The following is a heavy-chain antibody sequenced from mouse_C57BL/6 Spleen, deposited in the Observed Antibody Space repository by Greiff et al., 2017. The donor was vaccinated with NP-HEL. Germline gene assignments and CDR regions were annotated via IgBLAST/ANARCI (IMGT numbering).Heavy chain of an antibody. Sequence: QVQLQQSGAELVRPGASVTPSCKASGYTFTDYEMHWVKQTPVHGLEWIGAIDPETGGTAYNQKFKGKAILTADKSSSTAYMELRSLTSEDSAVYYCTRSGRGYAMDYGGKGTSVTVSS. V-gene: IGHV1-15*01. CDR2: IDPETGGT. CDR3: TRSGRGYAMDY. D-gene: IGHD3-1*01. CDR1: GYTFTDYE. J-gene: IGHJ4*01.